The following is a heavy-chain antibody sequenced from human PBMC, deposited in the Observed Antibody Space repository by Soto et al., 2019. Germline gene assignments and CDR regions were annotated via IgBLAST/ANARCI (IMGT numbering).Heavy chain of an antibody. Sequence: GSLTLSCAASRFTFSTYAMSWVRQAQGKGLEWVSYISVGSSTIYYADSVKCRFTISRDNAKNSVFLQMNSLRVEDTAVYYCVRDAGSLGYWGQGTLVTVSS. CDR1: RFTFSTYA. J-gene: IGHJ4*02. CDR3: VRDAGSLGY. CDR2: ISVGSSTI. D-gene: IGHD1-26*01. V-gene: IGHV3-48*01.